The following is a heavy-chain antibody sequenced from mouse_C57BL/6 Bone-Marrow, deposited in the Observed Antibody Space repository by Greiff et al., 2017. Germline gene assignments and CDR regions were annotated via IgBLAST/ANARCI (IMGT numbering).Heavy chain of an antibody. CDR3: AREEITAVVANYAMDY. CDR2: LSDGGSYT. D-gene: IGHD1-1*01. CDR1: GFTFSSYA. V-gene: IGHV5-4*01. J-gene: IGHJ4*01. Sequence: EVQGVESGGGLVQPGGSLKLSCAASGFTFSSYAMSWVRQTPEQRLEWVATLSDGGSYTYYPDNVKGRFTISRANAKNNLYLQMSQLKSEDTALYYCAREEITAVVANYAMDYWGQGTSVTVSS.